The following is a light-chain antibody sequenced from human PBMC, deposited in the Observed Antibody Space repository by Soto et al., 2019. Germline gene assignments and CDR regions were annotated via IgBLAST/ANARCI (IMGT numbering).Light chain of an antibody. V-gene: IGLV2-14*01. J-gene: IGLJ1*01. CDR3: SSYTDDRTYV. Sequence: QSALTQPASVSGSPGQSITIACTGTNRDVGSYNLVSWYQQRPGEAPKLIISEVRNRPSGISYRFTGSKSGNTASLTISGLQGDDEADYYCSSYTDDRTYVFGSGTKLTVL. CDR1: NRDVGSYNL. CDR2: EVR.